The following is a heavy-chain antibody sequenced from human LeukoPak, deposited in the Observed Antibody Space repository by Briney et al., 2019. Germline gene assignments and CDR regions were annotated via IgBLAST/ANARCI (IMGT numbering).Heavy chain of an antibody. CDR2: INSDGSWT. J-gene: IGHJ4*02. Sequence: PGGSLRLSCAASGNYWMHWVRQAPGKGLVWVSHINSDGSWTSYADSVKGRFTISKDNAKNTVYLQMNSLRAEDTAVYFCANSRGYGSGNLWGQGTLVTVSS. CDR1: GNYW. V-gene: IGHV3-74*01. CDR3: ANSRGYGSGNL. D-gene: IGHD3-10*01.